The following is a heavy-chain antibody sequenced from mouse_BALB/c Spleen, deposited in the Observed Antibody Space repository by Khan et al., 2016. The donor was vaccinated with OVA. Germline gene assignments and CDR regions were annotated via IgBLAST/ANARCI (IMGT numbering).Heavy chain of an antibody. CDR3: ARSTYRYAFVY. V-gene: IGHV3-8*02. CDR2: IIYTGYT. D-gene: IGHD2-12*01. Sequence: EVQLQESGPSLVKPSQTLSLTCSVTGDSITSGYWNWIRKFPGNKLEYMGYIIYTGYTYYNPSLQSRISITRHTSKNTYYLQLNSVTDEDTATYYCARSTYRYAFVYWGQVTLVTVSA. CDR1: GDSITSGY. J-gene: IGHJ3*01.